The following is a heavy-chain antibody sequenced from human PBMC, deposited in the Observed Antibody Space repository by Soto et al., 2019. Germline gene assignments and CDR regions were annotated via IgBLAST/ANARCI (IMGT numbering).Heavy chain of an antibody. CDR2: IKEDGSSK. CDR3: AKELKYYYDSSGYYYY. D-gene: IGHD3-22*01. CDR1: GINFNDYW. V-gene: IGHV3-7*03. Sequence: PGGSLRLSCAASGINFNDYWMSWVRQAPGKGLEWVANIKEDGSSKYYVDSVKGRFTISRDNAKNSLYLQMNSLRAEDTAVYYCAKELKYYYDSSGYYYYWGQGXLVTVSS. J-gene: IGHJ4*02.